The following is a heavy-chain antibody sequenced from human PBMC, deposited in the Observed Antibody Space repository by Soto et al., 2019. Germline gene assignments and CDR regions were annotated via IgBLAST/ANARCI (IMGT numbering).Heavy chain of an antibody. J-gene: IGHJ6*02. CDR1: GYTFTSYG. CDR2: ISAYNGNT. V-gene: IGHV1-18*01. CDR3: ARDVSDDILTGYPMDDYYYGMDV. Sequence: QVQLVQSGAEVKKPGASVKVSCKASGYTFTSYGISWVRQAPGQGLEWMGWISAYNGNTNYAQKLQGRVTMTTDTSTSTAYMELRSLRSDDTAVYYCARDVSDDILTGYPMDDYYYGMDVWGQGTTVTVSS. D-gene: IGHD3-9*01.